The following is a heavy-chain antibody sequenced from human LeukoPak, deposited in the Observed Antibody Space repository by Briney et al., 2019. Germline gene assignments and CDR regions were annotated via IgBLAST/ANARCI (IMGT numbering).Heavy chain of an antibody. D-gene: IGHD3-22*01. CDR2: IYYSGST. CDR1: GGSISSNSYY. J-gene: IGHJ4*02. CDR3: AGGNYYYDSSGYYDYFDY. Sequence: PSETLSLTCAVSGGSISSNSYYWGWIRQPPGKGLEWIGSIYYSGSTYYNPSLKSRVTISVDTSKNQFSLKLSSVTAADTAVYYCAGGNYYYDSSGYYDYFDYWGQGTLVTVSS. V-gene: IGHV4-39*01.